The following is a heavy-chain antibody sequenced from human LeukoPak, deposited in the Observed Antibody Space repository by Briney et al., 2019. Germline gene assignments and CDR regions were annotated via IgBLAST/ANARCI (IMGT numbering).Heavy chain of an antibody. CDR3: ARDTTTLLAFDF. V-gene: IGHV3-33*01. CDR2: IWYDGSDR. CDR1: GFTFSSYG. Sequence: GGSLRLSCAASGFTFSSYGMHWVRQAPGKGLEWVAVIWYDGSDRYYSDSVKGRFTIPRDNSKNTLYLQVSSLRAEDTAMYYCARDTTTLLAFDFWGQGTQVTVSS. J-gene: IGHJ4*02. D-gene: IGHD1-14*01.